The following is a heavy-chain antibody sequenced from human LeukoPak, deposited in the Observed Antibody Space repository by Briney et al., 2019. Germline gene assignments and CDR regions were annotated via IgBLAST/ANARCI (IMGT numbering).Heavy chain of an antibody. CDR2: IYYSGST. V-gene: IGHV4-59*08. J-gene: IGHJ5*02. CDR1: GGSISSYY. CDR3: ARLLTYCSGGSCYAQWNWFDP. D-gene: IGHD2-15*01. Sequence: SETLSLTWTVSGGSISSYYWSWIRQPPGKGLEWIGYIYYSGSTNYNPSLKSRVTISVDTSKNQFSLKLSSVTAADTAVYYCARLLTYCSGGSCYAQWNWFDPWGQGTLVTVSS.